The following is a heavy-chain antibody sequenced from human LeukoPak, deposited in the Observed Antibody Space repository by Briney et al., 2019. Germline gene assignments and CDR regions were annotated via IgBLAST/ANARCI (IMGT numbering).Heavy chain of an antibody. CDR3: ARRVGKNRFDP. CDR1: GGSISSSSYY. D-gene: IGHD2-15*01. Sequence: PSETLSLTCTVSGGSISSSSYYWGWIRQPPGKGLEWIGSIYYSGSTYYTPSLKSRVTISVDTYKYQFSLKLSSVTAADTAVYCCARRVGKNRFDPWGQGTLVTVSS. CDR2: IYYSGST. V-gene: IGHV4-39*01. J-gene: IGHJ5*02.